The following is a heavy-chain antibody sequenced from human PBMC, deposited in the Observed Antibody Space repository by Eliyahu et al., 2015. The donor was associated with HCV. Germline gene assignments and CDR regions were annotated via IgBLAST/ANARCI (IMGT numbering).Heavy chain of an antibody. CDR2: IHYSGST. CDR1: GGSITPXY. CDR3: ASGGGGIAVAGTGGWFDP. Sequence: QVQLQESGPGLVKPSETLSLXCTVSGGSITPXYRXWXRQPPGKGLEWIGYIHYSGSTNXNPSLKSRVTISVDTSKNQFSLNLTSVTAADTAVYYCASGGGGIAVAGTGGWFDPWGQGTLVTVSS. V-gene: IGHV4-59*01. D-gene: IGHD6-19*01. J-gene: IGHJ5*02.